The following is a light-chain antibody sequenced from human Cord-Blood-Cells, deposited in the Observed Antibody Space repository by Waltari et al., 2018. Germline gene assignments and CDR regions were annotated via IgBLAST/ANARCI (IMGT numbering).Light chain of an antibody. Sequence: QPALPQPPSVSGSPGQSITIPSTGTSSAVGGYNYVPWDQQHPGKAPKLMIYDVSNRPSVVSNRFSGSKSGNTASLTISGLQAEDEADYYCSSYTSSSTLVFGGGTKLTVL. CDR2: DVS. J-gene: IGLJ2*01. CDR3: SSYTSSSTLV. V-gene: IGLV2-14*01. CDR1: SSAVGGYNY.